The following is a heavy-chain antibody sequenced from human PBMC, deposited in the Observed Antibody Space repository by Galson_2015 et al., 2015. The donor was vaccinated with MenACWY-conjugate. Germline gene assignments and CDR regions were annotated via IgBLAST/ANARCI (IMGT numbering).Heavy chain of an antibody. D-gene: IGHD1-20*01. CDR1: GFTFSVYG. CDR3: GGLGGNCITASHFDF. J-gene: IGHJ4*02. Sequence: SLRLSCAASGFTFSVYGMNWVRQAPGKGLEWVGRINSDGGSTSYADYVKGRITIASNNAKKTLYMQMTSLSADDTAVYYCGGLGGNCITASHFDFWGQGTLVTVSS. CDR2: INSDGGST. V-gene: IGHV3-74*01.